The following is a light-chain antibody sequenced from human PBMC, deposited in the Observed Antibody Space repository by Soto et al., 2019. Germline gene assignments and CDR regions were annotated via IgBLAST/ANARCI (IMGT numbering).Light chain of an antibody. Sequence: DIQMTQSPSTLSASVGDGVTITCRASQNLSVWLAWYQQRPGKAPKFLIYAASSLDTGLPTRFSGSGSATEITLTIRSLQPDDFATYYCQQYDRSSPTFGQGTKLEIK. J-gene: IGKJ2*01. CDR3: QQYDRSSPT. CDR2: AAS. V-gene: IGKV1-5*01. CDR1: QNLSVW.